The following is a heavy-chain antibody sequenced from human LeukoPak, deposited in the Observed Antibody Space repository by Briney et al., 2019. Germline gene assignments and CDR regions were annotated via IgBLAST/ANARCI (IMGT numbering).Heavy chain of an antibody. J-gene: IGHJ4*02. V-gene: IGHV3-74*01. CDR2: INTDGSST. Sequence: GGSLRLSCAASGFTFSSYWMHWVRQAPGKGLVWVSRINTDGSSTSYADSVKGRFTISRDNAKNTLYLQMNSLRAEDTAVYYCAGGPNYYDSSGYLSIWGQGTLVTVSS. D-gene: IGHD3-22*01. CDR1: GFTFSSYW. CDR3: AGGPNYYDSSGYLSI.